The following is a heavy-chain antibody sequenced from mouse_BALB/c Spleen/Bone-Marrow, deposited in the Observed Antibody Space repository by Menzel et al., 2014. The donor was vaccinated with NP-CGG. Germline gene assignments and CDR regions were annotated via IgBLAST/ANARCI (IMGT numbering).Heavy chain of an antibody. D-gene: IGHD3-2*02. V-gene: IGHV5-9-3*01. J-gene: IGHJ2*01. CDR3: AKNQEAFDY. CDR2: ISSGGNYT. Sequence: EVQGVESGGGLVKPGGSLKLSCAASGFTFSSYAMSWVRQTPEKRLEWVATISSGGNYTYYPDSVKGRFSISRDNAKNTLYLQMSSLKSEDTAMYYCAKNQEAFDYWGQGTTLTVSS. CDR1: GFTFSSYA.